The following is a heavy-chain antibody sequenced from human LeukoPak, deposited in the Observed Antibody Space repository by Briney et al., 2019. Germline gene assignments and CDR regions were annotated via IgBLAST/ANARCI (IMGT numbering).Heavy chain of an antibody. D-gene: IGHD5-24*01. CDR1: GGTLSSYA. Sequence: EASVKVSCKASGGTLSSYAISWVRQAPGQGLEWMGGIIPIFGTANYAQKFQGRVTITADESTSTAYMELSSLRSEDTAVYYCARDSELEMATNIGYYWGQGTLVTVSS. V-gene: IGHV1-69*13. CDR3: ARDSELEMATNIGYY. CDR2: IIPIFGTA. J-gene: IGHJ4*02.